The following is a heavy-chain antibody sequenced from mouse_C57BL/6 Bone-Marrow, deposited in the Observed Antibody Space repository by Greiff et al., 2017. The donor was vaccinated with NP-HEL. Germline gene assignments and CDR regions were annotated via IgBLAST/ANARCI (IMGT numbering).Heavy chain of an antibody. CDR2: IRSKSNNYAT. CDR3: VRHSIKAYYFDY. Sequence: EVMLVESGGGLVQPKGSLKLSCAASGFSFNTYAMNWVRQAPGKGLEWVARIRSKSNNYATYYADSVKDRFTISRDDSESMLYLQMNNLKTEDTAMYYCVRHSIKAYYFDYWGQGTTLTVSS. J-gene: IGHJ2*01. V-gene: IGHV10-1*01. D-gene: IGHD2-10*02. CDR1: GFSFNTYA.